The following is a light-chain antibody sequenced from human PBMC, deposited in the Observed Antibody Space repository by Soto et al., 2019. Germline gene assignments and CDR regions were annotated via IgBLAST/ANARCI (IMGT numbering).Light chain of an antibody. V-gene: IGLV1-44*01. Sequence: QSVLTQPPSASGTPGQRVTISCSGGSSNIGSNTVNWYQQLPGTAPKLIIYEVTKRPSGVSTRFSGSKSGNTASLTISGLQAVDEADYYCCSFADFTYVFGTGTKVTVL. J-gene: IGLJ1*01. CDR2: EVT. CDR1: SSNIGSNT. CDR3: CSFADFTYV.